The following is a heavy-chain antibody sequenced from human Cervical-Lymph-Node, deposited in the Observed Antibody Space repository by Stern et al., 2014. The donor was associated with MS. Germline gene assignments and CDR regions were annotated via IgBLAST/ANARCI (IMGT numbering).Heavy chain of an antibody. CDR1: GYTFTGYY. J-gene: IGHJ4*02. D-gene: IGHD6-25*01. Sequence: MQLVESGAEVKKPGASVKVSCKASGYTFTGYYMHWVRQAPGQGLEWMGWINPNSGGTNYAQKFQGWVTMTRDTSISTAYMELSRLRSDDTAVYYCARQTLSGSSDFDYWGQGTLVTVSS. CDR3: ARQTLSGSSDFDY. V-gene: IGHV1-2*04. CDR2: INPNSGGT.